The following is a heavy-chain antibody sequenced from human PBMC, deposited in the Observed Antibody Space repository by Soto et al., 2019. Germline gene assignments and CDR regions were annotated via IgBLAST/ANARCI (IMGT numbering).Heavy chain of an antibody. J-gene: IGHJ4*02. Sequence: QVQLVQSGAEVRKPGSSVRVSCRTSGDTFTSYTINWVRQAPGQGLEWMGRIIPSLNMANYAQKFQGSVTFTADKSTSTAYMDLSSLRPEDPAVYFCATGLVPRFFESWGQGTPVTVSS. V-gene: IGHV1-69*02. CDR3: ATGLVPRFFES. CDR2: IIPSLNMA. CDR1: GDTFTSYT. D-gene: IGHD6-6*01.